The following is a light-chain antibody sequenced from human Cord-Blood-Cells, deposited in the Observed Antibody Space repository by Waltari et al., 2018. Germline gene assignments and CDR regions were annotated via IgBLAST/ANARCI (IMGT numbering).Light chain of an antibody. V-gene: IGLV1-44*01. CDR2: SNN. CDR1: SSNIGRNT. CDR3: AAWDDSLNGWV. J-gene: IGLJ3*02. Sequence: QSVLTQPPSASATPGQRVTISCSGSSSNIGRNTVHWYQQLPGTAPKLLIYSNNQRPSGVPDRFSGSKSGTSASLAISGLQSEDEADYYCAAWDDSLNGWVFGGGTKLTVL.